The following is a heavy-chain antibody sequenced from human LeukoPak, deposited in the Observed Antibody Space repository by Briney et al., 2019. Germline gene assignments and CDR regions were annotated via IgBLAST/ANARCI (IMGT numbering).Heavy chain of an antibody. D-gene: IGHD2-2*01. Sequence: PGGSLRLSWAASGFTFSNYSMNWVRQAPGKGLVWVSRINTDGSSTDYADSVKGRFTFSRDNAKNTLYLQMNSLRAEDTAVYYCARDYCSSTSCHAFDIWGQGTMVTVSS. J-gene: IGHJ3*02. V-gene: IGHV3-74*01. CDR3: ARDYCSSTSCHAFDI. CDR2: INTDGSST. CDR1: GFTFSNYS.